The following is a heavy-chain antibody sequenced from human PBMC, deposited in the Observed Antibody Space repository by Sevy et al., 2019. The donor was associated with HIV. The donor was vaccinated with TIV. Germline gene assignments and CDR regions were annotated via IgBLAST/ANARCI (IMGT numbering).Heavy chain of an antibody. D-gene: IGHD5-18*01. CDR2: ISSSSSTM. J-gene: IGHJ4*02. CDR3: ARSKTSTAMVSSAY. Sequence: GGSLRLSCAASEFSFSSYSMNWVRQAPGQGLEWVSYISSSSSTMYYADSVKGRFTISRDNAKNSLYLQMNTLRAEDTAVYYCARSKTSTAMVSSAYWGQGTLVTASS. V-gene: IGHV3-48*01. CDR1: EFSFSSYS.